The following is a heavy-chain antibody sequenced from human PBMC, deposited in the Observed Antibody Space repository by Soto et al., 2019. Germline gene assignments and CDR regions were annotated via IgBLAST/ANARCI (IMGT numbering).Heavy chain of an antibody. CDR2: INHSGST. CDR1: GGSFSGYY. V-gene: IGHV4-34*01. Sequence: SETLSLTCAVYGGSFSGYYWSWIRQPPGKGLEWIGEINHSGSTNYNPSLKSRVTISVDTSKNQFSLKLSSVTAADTAVYYCATLRIQYSSPTWRGVWGQGTLVTVSS. J-gene: IGHJ4*02. CDR3: ATLRIQYSSPTWRGV. D-gene: IGHD6-6*01.